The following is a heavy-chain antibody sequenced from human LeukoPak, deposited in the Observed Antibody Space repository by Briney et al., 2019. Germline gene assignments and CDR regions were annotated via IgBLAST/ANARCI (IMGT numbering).Heavy chain of an antibody. Sequence: GGSLRLSCAASGFTFSSYSMNWVRQAPGKGLEWVSSISSSSYIYYADSVKGRFTISRDNAKNSLYLQTNSLRAEDTAVYYCARDGYNTAIYGMDVWGQGTTVTVSS. CDR2: ISSSSYI. CDR3: ARDGYNTAIYGMDV. J-gene: IGHJ6*02. D-gene: IGHD5-24*01. CDR1: GFTFSSYS. V-gene: IGHV3-21*01.